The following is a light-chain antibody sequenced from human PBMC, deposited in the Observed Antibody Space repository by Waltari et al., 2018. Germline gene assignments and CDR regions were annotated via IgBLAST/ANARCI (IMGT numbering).Light chain of an antibody. CDR2: DDN. CDR3: CSYAGSYTWV. V-gene: IGLV2-23*01. CDR1: RSDVGTYNL. J-gene: IGLJ3*02. Sequence: QSALPHPASVSGSPGQSITIPRTGTRSDVGTYNLGSWYQQYPGKAPKVMIYDDNRRPSGVSDRFSGSKSGNTASLTISGVQAEDEADYYCCSYAGSYTWVFGGGTKLTVL.